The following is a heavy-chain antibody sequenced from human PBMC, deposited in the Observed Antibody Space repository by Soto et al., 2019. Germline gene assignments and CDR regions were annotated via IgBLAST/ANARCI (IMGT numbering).Heavy chain of an antibody. CDR1: GFTFDDYA. Sequence: PGGSRRRSCAASGFTFDDYAMHWVRQAPGKGLEWVSGISWNSGSIGYADSVKGRFTISRDNAKNSLYLQMNSLRAEDTALYYCAKDGNTYYYDSSGPREYYYGMDVWGQGTTVTVSS. CDR3: AKDGNTYYYDSSGPREYYYGMDV. D-gene: IGHD3-22*01. CDR2: ISWNSGSI. V-gene: IGHV3-9*01. J-gene: IGHJ6*02.